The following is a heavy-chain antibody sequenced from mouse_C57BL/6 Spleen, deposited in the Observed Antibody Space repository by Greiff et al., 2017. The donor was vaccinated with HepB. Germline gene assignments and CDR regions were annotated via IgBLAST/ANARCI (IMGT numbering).Heavy chain of an antibody. Sequence: EVQLKESGPELVKPGASVKISCKASGYSFTGYYMNWVKQSPEKSLEWIGEINPSTGGTTYNQKFKAKATLTVDKSSSTAYMQLKSLTSEDSAVYYCARRLLRAMDYWGQGTSVTVSS. CDR1: GYSFTGYY. CDR3: ARRLLRAMDY. V-gene: IGHV1-42*01. CDR2: INPSTGGT. J-gene: IGHJ4*01. D-gene: IGHD2-3*01.